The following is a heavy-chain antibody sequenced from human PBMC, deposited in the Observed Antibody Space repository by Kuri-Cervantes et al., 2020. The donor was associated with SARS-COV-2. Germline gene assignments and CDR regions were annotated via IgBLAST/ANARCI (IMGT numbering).Heavy chain of an antibody. CDR1: GFTFSSYE. V-gene: IGHV3-48*03. CDR3: ALAATYYYYGMDI. J-gene: IGHJ6*02. D-gene: IGHD2-15*01. Sequence: LSLTCAASGFTFSSYEMNWVRQAPGEGLEWLSYISRSGSSLYYADSVKGRFTISRDNAKNSLYLQMNSLRAEDTAVYYCALAATYYYYGMDIWGQGTTVTVSS. CDR2: ISRSGSSL.